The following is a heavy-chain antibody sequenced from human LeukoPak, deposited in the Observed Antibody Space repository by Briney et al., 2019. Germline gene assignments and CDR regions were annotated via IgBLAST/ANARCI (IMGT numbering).Heavy chain of an antibody. CDR2: IYTSGST. J-gene: IGHJ4*02. Sequence: SETLSLTCTVSGASISSYYWSWIRQPPGKGLEWIGRIYTSGSTNYNPSLKSRVTMSVDTSKNQFSLKLSSVTAADTAVYYCARDHAGYDILTGYYKSGSLDYWGQGTLVTVSS. D-gene: IGHD3-9*01. V-gene: IGHV4-4*07. CDR3: ARDHAGYDILTGYYKSGSLDY. CDR1: GASISSYY.